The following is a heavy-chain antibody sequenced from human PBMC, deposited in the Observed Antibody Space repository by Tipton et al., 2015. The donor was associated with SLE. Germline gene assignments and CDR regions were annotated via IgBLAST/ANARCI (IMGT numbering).Heavy chain of an antibody. D-gene: IGHD5-18*01. J-gene: IGHJ4*02. V-gene: IGHV4-39*07. CDR3: AREGYSYGPFDY. CDR2: IYYSGST. CDR1: GGSISSYY. Sequence: LRLSCTVSGGSISSYYWGWIRQPPGKGLEWIGSIYYSGSTYYNPSLKSRVTISVDTSKNQFSLKLSSVTAADTAVYYCAREGYSYGPFDYWGQGTLVTVSS.